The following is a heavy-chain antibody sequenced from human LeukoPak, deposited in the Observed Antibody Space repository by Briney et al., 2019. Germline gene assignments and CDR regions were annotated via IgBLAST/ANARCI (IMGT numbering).Heavy chain of an antibody. Sequence: PGGSLRLSCAASGFTVSSNYMSWVRQAPGKGLEWVSVIYSGGSTYYADSVKGRFTISRDNSKNTLYLQMNSLRAEDTAVYYCARKTYYYDSSGYDGGVDWGQGTLVTVSS. D-gene: IGHD3-22*01. CDR3: ARKTYYYDSSGYDGGVD. J-gene: IGHJ4*02. V-gene: IGHV3-66*01. CDR2: IYSGGST. CDR1: GFTVSSNY.